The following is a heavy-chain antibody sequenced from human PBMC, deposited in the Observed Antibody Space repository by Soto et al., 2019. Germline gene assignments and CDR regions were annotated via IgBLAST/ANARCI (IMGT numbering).Heavy chain of an antibody. J-gene: IGHJ3*02. CDR3: ARRINYDSSGYYPLLAFDI. V-gene: IGHV5-51*01. CDR1: GYSFTSYW. Sequence: GESLKISCKGSGYSFTSYWIGWVRQMPGKGLEWMGIIYPGDSDTRYSPSFQGQVTISADKSISTAYLQWSSLKASDTAMYYCARRINYDSSGYYPLLAFDIWGQGTMVTVSS. CDR2: IYPGDSDT. D-gene: IGHD3-22*01.